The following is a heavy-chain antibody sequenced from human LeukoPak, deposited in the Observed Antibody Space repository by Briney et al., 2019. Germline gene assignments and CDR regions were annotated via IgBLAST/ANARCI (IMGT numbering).Heavy chain of an antibody. CDR3: ARDCCGGDCYSRSTYMDV. V-gene: IGHV1-2*06. CDR2: INPNSGGA. D-gene: IGHD2-21*02. J-gene: IGHJ6*04. Sequence: ASVKVSCKASGYTFTGYYMHWLRQAPGQGLEWMGRINPNSGGANYAQKFQGRVTMTRATSISTAYMELSRLRSDDAAVYYCARDCCGGDCYSRSTYMDVWGKGTTVTVSS. CDR1: GYTFTGYY.